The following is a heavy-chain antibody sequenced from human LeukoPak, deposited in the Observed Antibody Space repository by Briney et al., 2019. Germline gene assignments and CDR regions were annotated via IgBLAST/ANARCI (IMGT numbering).Heavy chain of an antibody. CDR1: GGTFSSYA. Sequence: SVEVSCKASGGTFSSYAISWVRQAPGQGLEWMGGIIPIFGTANYAQKFQGRVTITADESTSTAYMELSSLRSEDTAVYYCARPLSGYSYGYYFDYWGQGTLVTVSS. J-gene: IGHJ4*02. CDR3: ARPLSGYSYGYYFDY. D-gene: IGHD5-18*01. V-gene: IGHV1-69*13. CDR2: IIPIFGTA.